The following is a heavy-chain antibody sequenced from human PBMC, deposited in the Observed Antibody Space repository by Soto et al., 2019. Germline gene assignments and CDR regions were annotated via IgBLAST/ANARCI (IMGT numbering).Heavy chain of an antibody. J-gene: IGHJ4*02. Sequence: ASVKVSCKASGYTLTNYDVNWVRQATGQGLEWMGWMNPNSGNTGYPQKFQGRITMTRNTSISTAYMELSSLSSDDTAVYYCARGARGVTMIRGVLGYWGQGTLVTVSS. V-gene: IGHV1-8*01. CDR2: MNPNSGNT. D-gene: IGHD3-10*01. CDR1: GYTLTNYD. CDR3: ARGARGVTMIRGVLGY.